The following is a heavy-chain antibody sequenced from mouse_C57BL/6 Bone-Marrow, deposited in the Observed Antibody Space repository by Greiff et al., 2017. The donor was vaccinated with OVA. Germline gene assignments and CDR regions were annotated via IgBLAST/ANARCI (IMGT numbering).Heavy chain of an antibody. CDR1: GYTFTSYG. CDR2: IYPRSGNT. V-gene: IGHV1-81*01. CDR3: ARRNLLLRPFAY. Sequence: QVQLQQSGAELARPGASVKLSCKASGYTFTSYGISWVKQRTGQGLAWIGEIYPRSGNTYYNEKFKGKATLTADKSSSTAYMELRSLTSEDSAVYFCARRNLLLRPFAYWGQGTLVTVSA. D-gene: IGHD1-1*01. J-gene: IGHJ3*01.